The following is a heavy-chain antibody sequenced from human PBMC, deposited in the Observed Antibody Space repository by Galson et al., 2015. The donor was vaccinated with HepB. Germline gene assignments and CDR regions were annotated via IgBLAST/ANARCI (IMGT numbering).Heavy chain of an antibody. CDR3: ARSGRRSSSYFDYYYGMDV. Sequence: SLRLSCAASGFTFNIYWMNWVRQAPGKGLEWVANMNQDGSEKYYVDSVKGRFTISRDNARNSLFLQMNSLGADDTAVYYCARSGRRSSSYFDYYYGMDVWGQGTTVTVSS. J-gene: IGHJ6*02. CDR2: MNQDGSEK. CDR1: GFTFNIYW. D-gene: IGHD6-6*01. V-gene: IGHV3-7*05.